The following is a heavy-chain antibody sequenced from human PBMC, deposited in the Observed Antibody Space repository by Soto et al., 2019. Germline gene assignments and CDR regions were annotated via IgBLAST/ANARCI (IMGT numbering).Heavy chain of an antibody. CDR3: ARLGAHYQSLDP. Sequence: SETLSLTCAVSGVSISSSNWLSWVRQPPGKGLEWIGEIYHSGSTNYNPSLKSRVTISVDKSKSQISLKLSSVTAADTAIYYCARLGAHYQSLDPWGPGTLVTVSS. V-gene: IGHV4-4*02. CDR2: IYHSGST. J-gene: IGHJ5*02. CDR1: GVSISSSNW. D-gene: IGHD2-2*01.